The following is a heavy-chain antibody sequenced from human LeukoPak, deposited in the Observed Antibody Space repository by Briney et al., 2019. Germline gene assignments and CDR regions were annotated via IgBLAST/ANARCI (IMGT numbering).Heavy chain of an antibody. Sequence: YPGGSLRLSCAASGFTFSGSAMHWVRQASGKGLEWVGRIRSKANSYATAYAASVKGRFTISRDDSKNTAYLQMNSLKTEDTAVYYCTILECTNGVCPNCFDPWGQGTLVTVSS. J-gene: IGHJ5*02. CDR3: TILECTNGVCPNCFDP. CDR2: IRSKANSYAT. CDR1: GFTFSGSA. D-gene: IGHD2-8*01. V-gene: IGHV3-73*01.